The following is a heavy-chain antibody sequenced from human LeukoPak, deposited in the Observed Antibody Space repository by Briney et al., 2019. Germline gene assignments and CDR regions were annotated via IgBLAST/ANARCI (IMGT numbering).Heavy chain of an antibody. CDR1: GYTLTELS. V-gene: IGHV1-24*01. J-gene: IGHJ4*02. Sequence: ASVKVSCKVSGYTLTELSMHWVRQAPGKGLEWMGGFDPEDGETIYAQKFQGRVTMTEDTSTDTAYMELSSLRSEDTAVYYRALAYSSSWSFDYWGQGTLVTVSS. D-gene: IGHD6-13*01. CDR2: FDPEDGET. CDR3: ALAYSSSWSFDY.